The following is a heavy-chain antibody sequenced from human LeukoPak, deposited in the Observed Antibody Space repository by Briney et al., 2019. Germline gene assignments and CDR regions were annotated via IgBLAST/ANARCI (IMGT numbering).Heavy chain of an antibody. V-gene: IGHV3-21*01. CDR2: ISSSSSYI. CDR3: ARAYYDSSGYLFDY. D-gene: IGHD3-22*01. Sequence: PGGSLRLSCAASGFTFSSYSMNWVRQAPGEGLEWVSSISSSSSYIYYADSVKGRFTISRDNAKNSLYLQMNSLRAEDTAVYYCARAYYDSSGYLFDYWGQGTLVTVSS. CDR1: GFTFSSYS. J-gene: IGHJ4*02.